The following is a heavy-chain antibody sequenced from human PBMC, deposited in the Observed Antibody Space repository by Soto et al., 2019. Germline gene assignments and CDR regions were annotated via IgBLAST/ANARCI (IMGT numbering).Heavy chain of an antibody. Sequence: QLQLVQSGTELKKPEASVKVSCKASGYTFTNYGITWVRQAPGQGLEWMGWINADYGNTNYEQKFQGRVTMTTDTSTNTAYMELRSLRSDDTAVYYCARKSLSNFNWFDPWGQGTLVTVSS. D-gene: IGHD4-4*01. V-gene: IGHV1-18*04. CDR2: INADYGNT. CDR1: GYTFTNYG. CDR3: ARKSLSNFNWFDP. J-gene: IGHJ5*02.